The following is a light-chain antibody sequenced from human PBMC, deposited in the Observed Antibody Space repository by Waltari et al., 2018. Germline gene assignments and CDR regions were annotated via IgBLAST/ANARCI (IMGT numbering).Light chain of an antibody. CDR3: QQSYGTPPT. Sequence: DIQITQSPSSLSASVGDRVTITCRESQSINRYLQWYQQKPGKAPKLLIYAASSLQSGVPSRFSVSGSGTDFTLTISSLQPEDFATYYCQQSYGTPPTFGQGTKVEIK. CDR1: QSINRY. V-gene: IGKV1-39*01. CDR2: AAS. J-gene: IGKJ1*01.